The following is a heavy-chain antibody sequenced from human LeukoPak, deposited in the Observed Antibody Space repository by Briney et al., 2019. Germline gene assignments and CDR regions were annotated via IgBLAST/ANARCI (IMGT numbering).Heavy chain of an antibody. J-gene: IGHJ4*02. D-gene: IGHD6-6*01. V-gene: IGHV4-61*02. Sequence: PSETLSLTCTVSGGSISSGSYYWSWIRQPAGKGLEWIGRIYTSGSTNYNPSLKSRVTISVDTSKNQFSLKLSSVTAADTAVYYCASSIAAFFDYWVQGTLVTVSS. CDR2: IYTSGST. CDR3: ASSIAAFFDY. CDR1: GGSISSGSYY.